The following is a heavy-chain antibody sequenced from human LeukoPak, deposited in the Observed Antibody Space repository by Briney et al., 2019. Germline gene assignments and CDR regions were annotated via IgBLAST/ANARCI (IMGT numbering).Heavy chain of an antibody. J-gene: IGHJ6*03. Sequence: ASVKVSCKASGYTFTGYYMHWVRQAPGQGLEWMGWINPNSGGTNYAQKFQGRVTMTRDTSISTAYMELSSLRPDDTAVYSCARGVTARGFYYYMDIWGNGTTVTISS. CDR3: ARGVTARGFYYYMDI. D-gene: IGHD2-21*02. CDR1: GYTFTGYY. V-gene: IGHV1-2*02. CDR2: INPNSGGT.